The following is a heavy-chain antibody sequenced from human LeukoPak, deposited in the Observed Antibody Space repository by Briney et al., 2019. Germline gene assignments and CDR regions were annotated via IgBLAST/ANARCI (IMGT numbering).Heavy chain of an antibody. J-gene: IGHJ4*02. CDR2: IYYSGST. CDR3: ARRGYSYGYRY. CDR1: GGSISSYY. V-gene: IGHV4-59*08. D-gene: IGHD5-18*01. Sequence: PETLSLTCTVSGGSISSYYWSWIRQPPGKGLEWIGYIYYSGSTNYNPSLKSRVTISVDTSKNQFSLKLSSVTAADTAVYYCARRGYSYGYRYWGQGTLVTVSS.